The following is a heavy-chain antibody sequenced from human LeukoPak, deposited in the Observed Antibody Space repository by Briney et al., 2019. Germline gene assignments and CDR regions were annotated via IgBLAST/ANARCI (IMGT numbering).Heavy chain of an antibody. Sequence: PGGSLRLSCAASGFTFSSHWMHWVRQAPGKGLVWVSRINSDGSSISYADSVKGRFTISRDNAKNTLYLQMNSLRAEDTAVYYCTTDRDYDSSGYYFDAFDIWGQGTMVTVSS. V-gene: IGHV3-74*01. J-gene: IGHJ3*02. D-gene: IGHD3-22*01. CDR1: GFTFSSHW. CDR2: INSDGSSI. CDR3: TTDRDYDSSGYYFDAFDI.